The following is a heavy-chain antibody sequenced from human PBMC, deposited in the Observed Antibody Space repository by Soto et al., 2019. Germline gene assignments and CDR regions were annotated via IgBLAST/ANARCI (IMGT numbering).Heavy chain of an antibody. D-gene: IGHD4-17*01. CDR1: GFSFRRYA. CDR3: ARDQSSTVITSTPFDP. V-gene: IGHV3-30-3*01. J-gene: IGHJ5*02. CDR2: ISYEGSTT. Sequence: QVQLVESGGGVVQPGRSLRLSCVASGFSFRRYAMEWVRQVPGKGLEWVAVISYEGSTTFYAGSVKGRFTISRDNSNNTLYLKMNSLRPEDTAVYYCARDQSSTVITSTPFDPWGQGTLVTVSS.